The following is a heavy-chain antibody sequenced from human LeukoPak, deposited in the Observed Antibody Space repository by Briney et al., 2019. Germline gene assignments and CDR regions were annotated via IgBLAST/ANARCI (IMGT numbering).Heavy chain of an antibody. D-gene: IGHD3-22*01. Sequence: SETLSLTCTVSGGSISSSSYYCGWIRQPPGKGLEWLGSIYYSGSTYYNPSLKSRVTISVDTSKNQFSLKLSSVTAADTAVYYCARTGYYDSSGYPGAFDIWGQGTMVTVSS. V-gene: IGHV4-39*07. CDR3: ARTGYYDSSGYPGAFDI. J-gene: IGHJ3*02. CDR2: IYYSGST. CDR1: GGSISSSSYY.